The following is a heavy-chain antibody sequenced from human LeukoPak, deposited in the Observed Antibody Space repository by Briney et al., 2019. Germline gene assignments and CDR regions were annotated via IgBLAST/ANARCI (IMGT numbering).Heavy chain of an antibody. CDR1: GGSFSGYY. CDR2: INHSGST. D-gene: IGHD4-11*01. CDR3: ARSEINDYMRF. Sequence: ASETLSLTCAVYGGSFSGYYWSWIRQPPGKGLEWIGEINHSGSTNYNPSLKSRVTISVDTSKNQFSLKMRAVTAADTALYYCARSEINDYMRFWGQGILVTVSS. V-gene: IGHV4-34*01. J-gene: IGHJ4*02.